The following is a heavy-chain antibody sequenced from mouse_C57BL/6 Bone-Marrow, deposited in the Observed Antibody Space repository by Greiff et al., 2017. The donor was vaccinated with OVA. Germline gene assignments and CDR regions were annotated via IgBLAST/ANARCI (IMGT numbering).Heavy chain of an antibody. CDR3: TTLYYRPFFAY. Sequence: EVQLQQSGAELVRPGASVKLSCTASGFNIKDDYMHWVKQRPEQGLEWIGWIDPENGDTEYAAKFQGKATITADTSSNTAYLQLSILTSEDTAVYYCTTLYYRPFFAYWGQGTLVTVSA. D-gene: IGHD2-14*01. CDR1: GFNIKDDY. CDR2: IDPENGDT. J-gene: IGHJ3*01. V-gene: IGHV14-4*01.